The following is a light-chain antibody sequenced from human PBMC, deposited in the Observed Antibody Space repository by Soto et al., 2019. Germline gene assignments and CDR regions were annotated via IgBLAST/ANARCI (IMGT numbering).Light chain of an antibody. CDR3: QSYDSSLSVWV. CDR1: SSNIGAGYD. V-gene: IGLV1-40*01. CDR2: GNS. J-gene: IGLJ3*02. Sequence: QSVLTQPPSVSGAPGQRVTISCTGRSSNIGAGYDVHWYQQLPGTAPNLLIYGNSNRPSGVPVRFSGSKSGTSASLAITGLQAEDEADYYCQSYDSSLSVWVFGGGTKLTVL.